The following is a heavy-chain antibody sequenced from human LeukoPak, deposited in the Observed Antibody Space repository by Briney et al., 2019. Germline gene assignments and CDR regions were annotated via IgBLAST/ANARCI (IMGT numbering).Heavy chain of an antibody. CDR1: GFTFSSYA. CDR3: AKDQYSSGCPDY. J-gene: IGHJ4*02. Sequence: RSGGSLRLSCAASGFTFSSYAMSWVRQAPGKGLEWVSAISGSGGSTYYADSVKGRFTISRDNSKNTLYLQMNSLRAEDTAVYYCAKDQYSSGCPDYWGQGTLVTVSS. CDR2: ISGSGGST. D-gene: IGHD6-19*01. V-gene: IGHV3-23*01.